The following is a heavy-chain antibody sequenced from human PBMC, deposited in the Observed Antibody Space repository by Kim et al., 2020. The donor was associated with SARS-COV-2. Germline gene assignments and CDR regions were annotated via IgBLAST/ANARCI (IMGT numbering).Heavy chain of an antibody. V-gene: IGHV1-69*06. Sequence: SVKVSCKASGGTFISYAISWVRQAPGQGLEWMGGIIPIFGTANYAQKFQGRVTITADTSTSTAYMELSSLRSEDTAVYYCARDQDYGDAEGDYWGQGTLVSLSS. CDR1: GGTFISYA. CDR3: ARDQDYGDAEGDY. CDR2: IIPIFGTA. D-gene: IGHD4-17*01. J-gene: IGHJ4*02.